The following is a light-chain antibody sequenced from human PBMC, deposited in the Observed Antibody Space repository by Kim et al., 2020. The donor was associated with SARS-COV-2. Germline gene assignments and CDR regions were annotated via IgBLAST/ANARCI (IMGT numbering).Light chain of an antibody. CDR2: DVS. J-gene: IGLJ1*01. V-gene: IGLV2-14*01. Sequence: QSALTQPASVSGSPGQSITISCTGTSSDVGGYNYVSWYQQHPGKAPKLMIYDVSKRPSGVSNRFSGSKSGNTASLTISGLQAEDEADYYCSSYTSSSTGYVFGTGTKVTVL. CDR3: SSYTSSSTGYV. CDR1: SSDVGGYNY.